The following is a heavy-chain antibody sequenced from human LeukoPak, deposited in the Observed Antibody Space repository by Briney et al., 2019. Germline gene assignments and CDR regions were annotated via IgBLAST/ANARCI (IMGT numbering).Heavy chain of an antibody. CDR3: ARAEMYSSLFDY. Sequence: ASVTVSCKASGYTFTSYGISWVRQAPGQGLEWMGWISAYNGNTNYAQKLQGRVTMTTDTSTSTAYTELRSLRSDDTAVYYCARAEMYSSLFDYWGQGTLVTVSS. CDR2: ISAYNGNT. J-gene: IGHJ4*02. V-gene: IGHV1-18*01. CDR1: GYTFTSYG. D-gene: IGHD6-13*01.